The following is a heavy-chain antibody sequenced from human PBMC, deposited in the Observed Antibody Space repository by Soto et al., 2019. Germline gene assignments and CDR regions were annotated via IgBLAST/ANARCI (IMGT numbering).Heavy chain of an antibody. D-gene: IGHD3-3*01. CDR1: GGSISSSSYY. CDR2: TYYSGST. V-gene: IGHV4-39*01. J-gene: IGHJ4*02. Sequence: PSETHSLTSTVSGGSISSSSYYWGWVRQPPGKGLEWIGSTYYSGSTYYNPSLKSRVTISVDTSKNQFSLKLSSVTAADTAVYYCAGQYYDFWSGFPPPENWGQGTLVTVSS. CDR3: AGQYYDFWSGFPPPEN.